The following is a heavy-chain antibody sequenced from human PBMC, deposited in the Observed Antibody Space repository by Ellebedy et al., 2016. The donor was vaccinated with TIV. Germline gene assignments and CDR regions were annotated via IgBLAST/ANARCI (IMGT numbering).Heavy chain of an antibody. CDR3: AKDSDVDTTMI. V-gene: IGHV3-30*18. Sequence: GGSLRLXXAASGFTFSSYGIHWVRQAPGKGLEWVAVISYDGRKKYYADSVKGRFTISRDHSKNTLYLQMNSLRAEDTAVYYCAKDSDVDTTMIWGQGTLVTVSS. CDR2: ISYDGRKK. J-gene: IGHJ4*02. CDR1: GFTFSSYG. D-gene: IGHD5-18*01.